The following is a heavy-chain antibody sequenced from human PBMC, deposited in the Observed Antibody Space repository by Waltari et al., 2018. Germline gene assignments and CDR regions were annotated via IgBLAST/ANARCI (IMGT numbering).Heavy chain of an antibody. CDR2: MRSRTKGDAT. D-gene: IGHD7-27*01. Sequence: EVQLVESGGALVQPGGSMKLSCAPSGLIFSDFAIHWVRQASGKGPEWVGRMRSRTKGDATAYSPSVEGRFTISRDDSKNAVYLQMNSLNTDDTAVYYCIRPFELGIDWGQGTLVTVSS. J-gene: IGHJ4*02. CDR1: GLIFSDFA. V-gene: IGHV3-73*01. CDR3: IRPFELGID.